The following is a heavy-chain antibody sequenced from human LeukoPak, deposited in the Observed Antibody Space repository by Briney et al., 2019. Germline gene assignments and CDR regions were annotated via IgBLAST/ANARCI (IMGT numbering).Heavy chain of an antibody. CDR3: ARGLGMVFDY. D-gene: IGHD7-27*01. CDR2: IYYSGST. V-gene: IGHV4-59*01. Sequence: PSETLSLTCTVSGGSISSYYWSRIRQPPGKGLEWIGYIYYSGSTNYNPSLKSRVTISVDTSKNQFSLKLSSVTAADTAVYYCARGLGMVFDYWGQGTLVTVSS. J-gene: IGHJ4*02. CDR1: GGSISSYY.